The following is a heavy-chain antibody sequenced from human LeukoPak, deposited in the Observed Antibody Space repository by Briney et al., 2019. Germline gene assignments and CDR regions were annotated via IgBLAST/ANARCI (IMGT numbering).Heavy chain of an antibody. CDR1: GYTFTSYG. D-gene: IGHD1-26*01. CDR3: ARYITVGATYQHFDY. Sequence: ASVKVSCKASGYTFTSYGISWVRQAPGQGLEWMGRINPNSGGTNYAQKFQGRVTMTRDTSISTAYMELSRLRSDDTAVYYCARYITVGATYQHFDYWGQGTLVTVSS. J-gene: IGHJ4*02. CDR2: INPNSGGT. V-gene: IGHV1-2*06.